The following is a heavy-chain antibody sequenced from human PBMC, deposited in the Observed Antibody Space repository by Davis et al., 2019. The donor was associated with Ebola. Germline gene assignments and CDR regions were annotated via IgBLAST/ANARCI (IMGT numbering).Heavy chain of an antibody. J-gene: IGHJ5*02. V-gene: IGHV4-59*01. CDR1: GGSIISSNF. CDR3: ARDSDYGDRFDP. CDR2: IYYSGST. D-gene: IGHD4-17*01. Sequence: SETLSLTCSVSGGSIISSNFWRWIRQPPGRGPEWLGYIYYSGSTNYNPSLKSRVTMSVDRSKNQFSLKLRSVTAADTAVYYCARDSDYGDRFDPWGQGTLVTVSS.